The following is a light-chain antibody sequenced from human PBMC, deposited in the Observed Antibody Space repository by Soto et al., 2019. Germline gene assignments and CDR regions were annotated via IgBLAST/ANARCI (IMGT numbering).Light chain of an antibody. J-gene: IGKJ3*01. V-gene: IGKV1-13*02. CDR3: QQFNSYPRVFT. CDR1: QGISSA. Sequence: AIQLTQSPSSLSASVGDRVTITCRASQGISSALAWYQQKPGKAPKLLIYDASSLESGVPSRSSGSGSGTDFTLTISSLQPEDFATYYCQQFNSYPRVFTFGPGTKVDIK. CDR2: DAS.